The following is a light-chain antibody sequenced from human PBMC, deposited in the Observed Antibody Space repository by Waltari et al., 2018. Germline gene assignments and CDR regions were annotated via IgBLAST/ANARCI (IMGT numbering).Light chain of an antibody. CDR1: QSVGRS. Sequence: RATLSCRTSQSVGRSLAWYQQKRGQAPRLLIYGASSRATGIPDRFSGSGSGTDFSLTISRLEPEDFAVYYCQHYVTLPVTFGQGTKVEIK. CDR2: GAS. J-gene: IGKJ1*01. V-gene: IGKV3-20*01. CDR3: QHYVTLPVT.